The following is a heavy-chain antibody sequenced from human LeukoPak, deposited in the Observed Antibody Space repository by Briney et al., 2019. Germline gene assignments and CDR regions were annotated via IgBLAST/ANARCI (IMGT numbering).Heavy chain of an antibody. V-gene: IGHV3-23*01. Sequence: GGPLRLSCAASGFTFSSYAMSWVRQAPGKGLEWVSGISGSGDNTYYADSVKGRFTISRDNSKNTLYLQMNSLRAEDTAVYYCAKGDAAAGTVDYWGQGTLVTVSS. J-gene: IGHJ4*02. CDR2: ISGSGDNT. CDR3: AKGDAAAGTVDY. D-gene: IGHD6-13*01. CDR1: GFTFSSYA.